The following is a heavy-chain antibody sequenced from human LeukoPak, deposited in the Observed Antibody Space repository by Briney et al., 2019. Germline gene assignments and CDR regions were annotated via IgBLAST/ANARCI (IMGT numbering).Heavy chain of an antibody. V-gene: IGHV3-30*04. D-gene: IGHD3-10*01. CDR3: ARDSRVSYFDY. J-gene: IGHJ4*02. Sequence: GRSLRLSCAASGFTFSSYAMHWVRQAPGKGLEWVAVISYDGSNKYYADSVKGRFTISRDNSKNTLCLQMNSLRAEDTAVYYCARDSRVSYFDYWGQGTLVTVSS. CDR2: ISYDGSNK. CDR1: GFTFSSYA.